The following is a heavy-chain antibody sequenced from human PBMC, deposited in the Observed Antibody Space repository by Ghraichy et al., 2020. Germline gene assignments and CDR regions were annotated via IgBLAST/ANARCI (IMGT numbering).Heavy chain of an antibody. Sequence: SETLSLTCAVSGYSISSGYYWGWIRQPPGKGLEWIGSIYHSGSTYYNPSLKSRVTISVDTSKNQFSLKLSSVTAADTAVYYCARGRETTVTTSRGYFDLWGRGTLVTVSS. J-gene: IGHJ2*01. CDR3: ARGRETTVTTSRGYFDL. CDR2: IYHSGST. CDR1: GYSISSGYY. V-gene: IGHV4-38-2*01. D-gene: IGHD4-17*01.